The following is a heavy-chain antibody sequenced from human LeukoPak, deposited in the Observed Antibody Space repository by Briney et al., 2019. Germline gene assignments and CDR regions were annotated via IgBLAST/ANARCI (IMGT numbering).Heavy chain of an antibody. CDR2: MNPNSGNT. CDR1: GYTFTSYD. D-gene: IGHD2-2*01. Sequence: SVKVSCKASGYTFTSYDINWVRQATGQGLEWMGWMNPNSGNTGYAQKFQGRVTMTRNTSISTAYMELSSLRSEDTAVYYCASSRGYCSSTSCPFDYWGQGTLVTVSS. V-gene: IGHV1-8*01. CDR3: ASSRGYCSSTSCPFDY. J-gene: IGHJ4*02.